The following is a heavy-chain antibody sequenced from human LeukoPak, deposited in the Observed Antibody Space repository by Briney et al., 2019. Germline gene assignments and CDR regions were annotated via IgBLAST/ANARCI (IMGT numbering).Heavy chain of an antibody. J-gene: IGHJ3*02. V-gene: IGHV3-7*01. CDR1: GFTFSSYW. CDR2: IKQDGSEK. D-gene: IGHD3-9*01. CDR3: ARWVDYDILTGYYLVINAFDI. Sequence: GGSLRLSCAASGFTFSSYWMSWVRQAPGKGLQWVANIKQDGSEKYYVDSVKGRLTISRDNAKNSLYLQMNSLRAEDTAVYYCARWVDYDILTGYYLVINAFDIWGQGTMVTVSS.